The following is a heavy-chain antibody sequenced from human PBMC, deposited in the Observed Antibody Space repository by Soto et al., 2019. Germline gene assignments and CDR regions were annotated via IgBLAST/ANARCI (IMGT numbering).Heavy chain of an antibody. J-gene: IGHJ5*02. V-gene: IGHV3-30-3*01. Sequence: GSLRLSCAASGFTFSSYAMQWVRQAPGKGLEWVAVISYDGSNKYYADSVKGRFTISRDNSKNTLYLQMNSLRAEDTAVYYCARDDIAARFEARFDPWGQGTLVTVSS. CDR2: ISYDGSNK. CDR1: GFTFSSYA. D-gene: IGHD6-6*01. CDR3: ARDDIAARFEARFDP.